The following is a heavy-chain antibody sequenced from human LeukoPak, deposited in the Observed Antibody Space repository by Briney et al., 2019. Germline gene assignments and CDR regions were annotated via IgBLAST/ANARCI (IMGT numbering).Heavy chain of an antibody. V-gene: IGHV3-49*04. D-gene: IGHD3-10*01. CDR2: IRSKAYGGTT. Sequence: GGSLRLSCAASGFTFSSYSMNWVRQAPGKGLEWVGFIRSKAYGGTTEYAASVKGRFTISRDDSKSIAYLQMNSLKTEDTAVYYCTRDISSGLLWFGELWGFDYWGQGTLVTVSS. J-gene: IGHJ4*02. CDR1: GFTFSSYS. CDR3: TRDISSGLLWFGELWGFDY.